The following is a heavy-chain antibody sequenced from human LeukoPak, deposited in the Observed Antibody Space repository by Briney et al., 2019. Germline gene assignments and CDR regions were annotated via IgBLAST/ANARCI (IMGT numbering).Heavy chain of an antibody. V-gene: IGHV3-74*01. CDR2: INPDGSTT. D-gene: IGHD3-10*01. Sequence: GGSLRLSCAASGFTFSNYWMHWVRQDPGKGLVWVSFINPDGSTTNYADSVKGRFTISRDNAKNSLYLQMNSLRAEDTAVYYCARVALVSGPSYGSESEAADYWGQGTLVTVSS. CDR3: ARVALVSGPSYGSESEAADY. J-gene: IGHJ4*02. CDR1: GFTFSNYW.